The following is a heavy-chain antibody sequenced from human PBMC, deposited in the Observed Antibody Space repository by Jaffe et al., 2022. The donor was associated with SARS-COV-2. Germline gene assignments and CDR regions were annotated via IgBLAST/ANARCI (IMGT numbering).Heavy chain of an antibody. Sequence: QLQQSGPRLVKPSETLSLTCTVSGGSRSSYHWYWIRQPPGKGLEWIGYSSYSGSTNYNPSLKSRVTISVDTSKNQLSLNLRSVTAADTAVYYCARESPSCTRNADYCGMDVWGQGTTITVSS. D-gene: IGHD2-2*01. J-gene: IGHJ6*02. CDR3: ARESPSCTRNADYCGMDV. V-gene: IGHV4-59*01. CDR2: SSYSGST. CDR1: GGSRSSYH.